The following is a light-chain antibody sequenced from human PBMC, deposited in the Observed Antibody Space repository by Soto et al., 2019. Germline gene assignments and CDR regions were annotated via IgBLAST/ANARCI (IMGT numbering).Light chain of an antibody. Sequence: DIQMTQSPSSLSASVGDRFTITCLASQSISSYLNWYQQKPGKAPKLLIYAASSLQSGVPSRFSGSGSGTEFTLTISSPQPDDFGSYYYCLQDYGDSWTVGQGTKGELK. V-gene: IGKV1-39*01. CDR1: QSISSY. J-gene: IGKJ1*01. CDR2: AAS. CDR3: CLQDYGDSWT.